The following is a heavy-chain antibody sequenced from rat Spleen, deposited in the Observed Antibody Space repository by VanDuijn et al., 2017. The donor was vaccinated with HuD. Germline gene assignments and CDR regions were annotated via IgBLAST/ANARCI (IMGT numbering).Heavy chain of an antibody. CDR2: IWTGGST. CDR1: GFSLTSYN. V-gene: IGHV2-30*01. CDR3: ARDPYGGFFDY. D-gene: IGHD1-11*01. Sequence: QVQLKESGPGLVQPSQTLSLTCTVSGFSLTSYNVHWVRQPTGKGLEWMGVIWTGGSTDYNSALKSRLSISRDTSKSQVFLKMNSLQTEDIATYYCARDPYGGFFDYWGQGVMVTVSS. J-gene: IGHJ2*01.